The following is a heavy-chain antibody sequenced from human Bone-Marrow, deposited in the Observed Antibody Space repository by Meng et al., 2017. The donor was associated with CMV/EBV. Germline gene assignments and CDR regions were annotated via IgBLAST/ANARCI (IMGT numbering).Heavy chain of an antibody. CDR1: GFTFSSYE. Sequence: GGSLRLSCAASGFTFSSYEMNWVRQAPGKGLEWVSYISSSGSTIYYADSVKGRFTISRDNAKNSLYLQMNSLRAEDTAVYYCARDPRRGYSYGYQSDYWGQRTLVTVSS. J-gene: IGHJ4*02. CDR3: ARDPRRGYSYGYQSDY. V-gene: IGHV3-48*03. CDR2: ISSSGSTI. D-gene: IGHD5-18*01.